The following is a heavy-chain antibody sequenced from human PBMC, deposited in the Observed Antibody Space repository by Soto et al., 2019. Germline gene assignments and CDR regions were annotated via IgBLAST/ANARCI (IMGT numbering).Heavy chain of an antibody. CDR3: ASYQYSSGWYFDC. J-gene: IGHJ4*02. CDR2: IYGGGGT. D-gene: IGHD6-19*01. V-gene: IGHV3-66*01. Sequence: GGSLRLSCAASGFTVSRNYMSWVRQAPGKGLEWVSVIYGGGGTYYADSVKGRFAISRDNSENMLYLQMNSLRAEDTAIYYCASYQYSSGWYFDCWGQGTLVTVSS. CDR1: GFTVSRNY.